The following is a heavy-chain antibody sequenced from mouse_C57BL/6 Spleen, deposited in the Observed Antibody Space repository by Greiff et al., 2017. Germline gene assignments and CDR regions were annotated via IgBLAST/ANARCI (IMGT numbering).Heavy chain of an antibody. CDR3: AREGAYYSNYGGDFDY. Sequence: QVQLQQPGAELVKPGASVKLSCKASGYTFTSYWMHWVKQRPGRGLEWIGRIAPNSGGNKYNEKFRSKATVTVDKPSSTAYMQLSSLTSEASAVYYCAREGAYYSNYGGDFDYWGQGTTLTVSS. CDR1: GYTFTSYW. J-gene: IGHJ2*01. D-gene: IGHD2-5*01. V-gene: IGHV1-72*01. CDR2: IAPNSGGN.